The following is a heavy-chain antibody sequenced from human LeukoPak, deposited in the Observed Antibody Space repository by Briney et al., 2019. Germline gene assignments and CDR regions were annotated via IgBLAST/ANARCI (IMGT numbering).Heavy chain of an antibody. Sequence: ASVKVSCKASGYTFTGYYMHWVRQAPGQGLEWMGWINPNSGGTNYAQKFQGRVTMTRDTSISTAYMELSRLRSDDTAVYYCARDLAEGYSSGWYPGVVAFDIWGQGTMVAVSS. D-gene: IGHD6-19*01. CDR3: ARDLAEGYSSGWYPGVVAFDI. V-gene: IGHV1-2*02. J-gene: IGHJ3*02. CDR1: GYTFTGYY. CDR2: INPNSGGT.